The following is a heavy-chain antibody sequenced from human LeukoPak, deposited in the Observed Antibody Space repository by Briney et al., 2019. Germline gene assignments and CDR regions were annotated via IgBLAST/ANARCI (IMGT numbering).Heavy chain of an antibody. V-gene: IGHV1-69*05. CDR3: ASDLSQSGWYQGFDY. D-gene: IGHD6-19*01. CDR2: IIPIFRTA. Sequence: GASVKVSCKASGYTFTSYDINWVRQATGQGLEWMGRIIPIFRTANYAQKFQGRVTITTDESTSTAYMELSSLRSEDTAVYYCASDLSQSGWYQGFDYWGQGTLVTVSS. CDR1: GYTFTSYD. J-gene: IGHJ4*02.